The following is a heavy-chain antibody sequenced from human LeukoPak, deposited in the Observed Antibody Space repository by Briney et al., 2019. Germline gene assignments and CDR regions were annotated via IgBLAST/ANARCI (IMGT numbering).Heavy chain of an antibody. Sequence: GESLKISCQGFEKSLIYHWISWVRQMPGKGLEWMGKITLSDPSATYSPSFQGHVTILIDKSINTAYLEWSNLKASDTAMYYCTWGTSSTKIDYWGQGTVVTVSS. CDR1: EKSLIYHW. CDR3: TWGTSSTKIDY. J-gene: IGHJ4*02. D-gene: IGHD3-16*01. V-gene: IGHV5-10-1*01. CDR2: ITLSDPSA.